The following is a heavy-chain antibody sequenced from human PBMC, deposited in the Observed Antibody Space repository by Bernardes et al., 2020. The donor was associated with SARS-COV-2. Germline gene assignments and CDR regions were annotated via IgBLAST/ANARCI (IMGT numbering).Heavy chain of an antibody. V-gene: IGHV3-33*08. CDR3: AREGITGTTGLDY. CDR1: GFTFSSYG. D-gene: IGHD1-20*01. J-gene: IGHJ4*02. CDR2: IWYDGSNK. Sequence: GGSLRLSCAASGFTFSSYGMHWVRQAPGKGLEWVAAIWYDGSNKYHADSVKGRFTISRDNSKNTLYLQMNSLRAEDTAVYYCAREGITGTTGLDYWGQGTLVTVSS.